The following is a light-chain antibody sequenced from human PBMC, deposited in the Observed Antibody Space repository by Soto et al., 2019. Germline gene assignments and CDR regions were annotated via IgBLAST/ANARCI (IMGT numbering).Light chain of an antibody. CDR3: QQSYSSLRT. J-gene: IGKJ2*01. V-gene: IGKV1-39*01. CDR2: AAS. Sequence: DIQMTQSPSSLSASVGDGVTITCRASQTIGKHLNWYQQKPGKAPQLLIYAASSLQSGVPSRFSGSGSGTDFTLTISSLRPEDVATYYCQQSYSSLRTFGQGTKLEIK. CDR1: QTIGKH.